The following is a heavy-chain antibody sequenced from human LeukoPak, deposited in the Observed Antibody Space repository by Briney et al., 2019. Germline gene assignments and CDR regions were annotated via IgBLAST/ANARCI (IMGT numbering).Heavy chain of an antibody. V-gene: IGHV1-46*01. J-gene: IGHJ4*02. CDR2: INPSGGST. CDR3: AREGVYCSSTSCSGPFDY. Sequence: ASVKVSCKASGYTFTSYYMHWVRQAPGQGLEWMGIINPSGGSTSYAQKFQGRVTMTRDTSTSTVYMELSSLRSEDTAVDYCAREGVYCSSTSCSGPFDYWGQGTLVTVSS. D-gene: IGHD2-2*01. CDR1: GYTFTSYY.